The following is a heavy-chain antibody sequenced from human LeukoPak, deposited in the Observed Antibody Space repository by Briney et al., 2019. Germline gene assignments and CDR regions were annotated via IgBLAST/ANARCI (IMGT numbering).Heavy chain of an antibody. CDR3: AREGYGGYYFDY. J-gene: IGHJ4*02. D-gene: IGHD4-23*01. V-gene: IGHV3-21*01. CDR1: GFTFSSYS. Sequence: GGSLRLSCAASGFTFSSYSMNWVRQAPGKGLEWVSSISSSSSYIYYADSLKGRFTISRDNAKDSLYLQMNSLRAEDTAVYYCAREGYGGYYFDYWGQGTLVTVSS. CDR2: ISSSSSYI.